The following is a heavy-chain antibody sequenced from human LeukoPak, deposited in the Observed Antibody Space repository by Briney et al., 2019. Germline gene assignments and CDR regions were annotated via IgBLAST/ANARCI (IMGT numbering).Heavy chain of an antibody. CDR1: GFTFSSYS. CDR3: AKVRDGLLWFGELQFDP. V-gene: IGHV3-23*01. J-gene: IGHJ5*02. Sequence: PGGSLRLSCAASGFTFSSYSMSWVRQAPGKGLEWVSAISGSGGSTYYADSVKGRFTISRDNSKNTLYLQMNSLRAEDTAVYYCAKVRDGLLWFGELQFDPWGQGTLVTVSS. D-gene: IGHD3-10*01. CDR2: ISGSGGST.